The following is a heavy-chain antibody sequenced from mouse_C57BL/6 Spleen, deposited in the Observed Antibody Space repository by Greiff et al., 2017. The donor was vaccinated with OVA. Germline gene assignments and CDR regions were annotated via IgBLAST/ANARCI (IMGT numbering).Heavy chain of an antibody. J-gene: IGHJ4*01. CDR3: ARAELLYYYAMDY. Sequence: VQLQQPGTELVKPGASVKLSCKASGYTFTSYWMHWVKQRPGQGLEWIGNINPSNGGTNYNEKFKSKATLTVDKSSSTAYMQLSSLTSEDSAVLYYARAELLYYYAMDYWGQGTSVTVSS. D-gene: IGHD1-1*02. CDR2: INPSNGGT. V-gene: IGHV1-53*01. CDR1: GYTFTSYW.